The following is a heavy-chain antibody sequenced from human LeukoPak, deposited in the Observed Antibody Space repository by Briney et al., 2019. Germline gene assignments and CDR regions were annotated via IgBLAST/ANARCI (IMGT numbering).Heavy chain of an antibody. CDR1: GYTFTTYG. CDR2: ISTYNGNT. CDR3: AGGIPFTYCGGGGCYTDAPSVFDC. D-gene: IGHD2-15*01. Sequence: ASVKVSCKAFGYTFTTYGINWVRQAPGQGLEWMGWISTYNGNTNYAQELQGRVTMTTDTSTNTAYMELRSLRSDDTAVYYCAGGIPFTYCGGGGCYTDAPSVFDCWGQGTLVTVSS. V-gene: IGHV1-18*01. J-gene: IGHJ4*02.